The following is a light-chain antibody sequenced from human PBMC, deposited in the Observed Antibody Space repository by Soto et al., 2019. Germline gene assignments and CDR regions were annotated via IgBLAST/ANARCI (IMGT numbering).Light chain of an antibody. Sequence: EIVLTQSPGTLSLSPGETATLSCRASQTIGRTYLAWYQQKPGQAPRLLIFGTSSRATGIRDRFSGSGSGTDFTLSISRLEPEDFAVYYCQQYASSPLLTFGGGTKVDIK. CDR2: GTS. V-gene: IGKV3-20*01. CDR3: QQYASSPLLT. CDR1: QTIGRTY. J-gene: IGKJ4*01.